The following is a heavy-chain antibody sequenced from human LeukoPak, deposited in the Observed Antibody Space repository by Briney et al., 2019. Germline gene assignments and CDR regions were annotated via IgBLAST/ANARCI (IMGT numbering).Heavy chain of an antibody. CDR3: SRESGPFCPFGY. D-gene: IGHD1-26*01. V-gene: IGHV4/OR15-8*02. CDR1: GGSISGTNW. CDR2: ISLAGQT. J-gene: IGHJ4*02. Sequence: PSQTLSLTCGVSGGSISGTNWWSWVRQPPGQGLEWIGEISLAGQTNYNPSLNGRVTMSLDKSSNQLSLHLTSVTAADTATYFCSRESGPFCPFGYWGQGTLVIVSS.